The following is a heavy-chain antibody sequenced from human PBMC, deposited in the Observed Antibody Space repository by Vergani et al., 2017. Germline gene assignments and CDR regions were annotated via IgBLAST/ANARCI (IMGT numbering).Heavy chain of an antibody. CDR3: AGDTHSWQRADR. CDR1: GVSVTDYN. CDR2: LSTTGGA. Sequence: QVQLQESGPGLVKPSETLSLTCHVFGVSVTDYNCNWIRQAPGKGLEWIGSLSTTGGATHASHNPSLKSRVSISVDTSKHQFSLRLTSVTAADSAIYYCAGDTHSWQRADRWGQGLLVSVSS. D-gene: IGHD6-13*01. J-gene: IGHJ5*02. V-gene: IGHV4-59*02.